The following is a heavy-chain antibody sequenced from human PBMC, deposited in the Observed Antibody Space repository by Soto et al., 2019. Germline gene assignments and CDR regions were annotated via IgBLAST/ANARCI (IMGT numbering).Heavy chain of an antibody. CDR2: INPYNGNT. CDR3: ARGTHRVPYYYGMDV. D-gene: IGHD2-2*01. Sequence: ASVKVSCKASGYPFTGPYIYWVRQAPGQGLEWMGWINPYNGNTNFAQKLQGRVTMTTDTSTSTAYMELRSLRSDDTAVYYCARGTHRVPYYYGMDVWGQGTTVTVSS. J-gene: IGHJ6*02. CDR1: GYPFTGPY. V-gene: IGHV1-18*04.